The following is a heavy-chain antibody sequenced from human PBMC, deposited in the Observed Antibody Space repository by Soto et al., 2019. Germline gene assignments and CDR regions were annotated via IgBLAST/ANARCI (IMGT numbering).Heavy chain of an antibody. V-gene: IGHV3-11*01. CDR3: ARDQRYCSSTSCPMDV. D-gene: IGHD2-2*01. J-gene: IGHJ6*04. CDR2: ISSSGSTI. Sequence: GGSLRLSCAASGFTFSDYYMSWIRQAPGKGLEWVSYISSSGSTIYYADSVKGRFTISRDNAKNSLYLQMNSLRAEDTAVYYCARDQRYCSSTSCPMDVWGKGTTVTVSS. CDR1: GFTFSDYY.